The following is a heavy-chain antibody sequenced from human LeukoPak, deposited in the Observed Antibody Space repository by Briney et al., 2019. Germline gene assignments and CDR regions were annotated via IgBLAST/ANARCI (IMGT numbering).Heavy chain of an antibody. J-gene: IGHJ5*02. CDR2: ISSSSSYI. CDR1: GFTFGSYS. V-gene: IGHV3-21*01. CDR3: ARGVVPAALNWFDP. D-gene: IGHD2-2*01. Sequence: GGSLRLSCAASGFTFGSYSMNWVRQAPGKGLEWVSSISSSSSYIYYADSVKGRFTISRDNAKNSLYLQMNSLRAEDTAVYYCARGVVPAALNWFDPWGQGTLVTVSS.